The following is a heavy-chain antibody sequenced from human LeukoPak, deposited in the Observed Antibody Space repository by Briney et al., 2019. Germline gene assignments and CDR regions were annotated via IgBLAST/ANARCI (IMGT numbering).Heavy chain of an antibody. CDR3: ARAGKEGNDY. CDR2: INPNSGGT. CDR1: GYTFTSYY. J-gene: IGHJ4*02. D-gene: IGHD3-10*01. Sequence: GASVKVSCKASGYTFTSYYIHWVRQAPGQGLEWMGWINPNSGGTNYAQKFQGRVTVTRDTSISTAYMDLTRLRSDDTAVYYCARAGKEGNDYWGQGTLVTVSS. V-gene: IGHV1-2*02.